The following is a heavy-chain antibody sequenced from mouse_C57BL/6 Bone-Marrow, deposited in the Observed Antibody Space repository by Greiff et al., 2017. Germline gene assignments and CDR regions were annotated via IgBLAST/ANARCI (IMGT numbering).Heavy chain of an antibody. D-gene: IGHD1-1*01. J-gene: IGHJ4*01. CDR3: ARDKAIYYFVSSYPSYAMDY. V-gene: IGHV3-6*01. CDR2: ISYDGSN. Sequence: ESGPGLVKPSQSLSLTCSVTGYSISSGYYWNWIRQFPGNKLEWMGYISYDGSNNYNQSLKNRISITRDTAKNQFFLKLNSVTTEDTATYYCARDKAIYYFVSSYPSYAMDYWGQGASVTVSS. CDR1: GYSISSGYY.